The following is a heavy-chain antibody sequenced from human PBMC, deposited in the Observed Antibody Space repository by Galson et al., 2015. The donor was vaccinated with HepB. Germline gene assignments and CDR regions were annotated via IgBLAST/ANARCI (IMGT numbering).Heavy chain of an antibody. D-gene: IGHD6-13*01. V-gene: IGHV3-74*01. CDR3: AREGDSSSWYPDAFDI. Sequence: SLRLSCAASGFTFSSYWMHWVRQAPGKGLVWVSRINSDGSSTSYADSVKGRFTISRDNAKNTLYLQMNSLRAEDTAVYYCAREGDSSSWYPDAFDIWGQGTMVTVSS. J-gene: IGHJ3*02. CDR1: GFTFSSYW. CDR2: INSDGSST.